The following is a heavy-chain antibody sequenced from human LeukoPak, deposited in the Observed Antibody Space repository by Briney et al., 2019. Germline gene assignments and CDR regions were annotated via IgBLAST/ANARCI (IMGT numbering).Heavy chain of an antibody. D-gene: IGHD3-9*01. CDR2: ISSSSSTI. J-gene: IGHJ4*02. Sequence: GGSLRLSCAASGFTFSSYSMNWVRQAPGKGLEWVSYISSSSSTIYYADSVKGRFTISRDNAKNSLYLQMNSLRAEDTAVYYCARGHRRPILTGYYTTDYWGQGTLVTVSS. CDR1: GFTFSSYS. V-gene: IGHV3-48*01. CDR3: ARGHRRPILTGYYTTDY.